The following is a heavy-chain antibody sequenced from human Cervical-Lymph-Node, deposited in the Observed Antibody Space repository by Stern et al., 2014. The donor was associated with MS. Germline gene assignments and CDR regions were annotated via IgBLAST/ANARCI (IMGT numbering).Heavy chain of an antibody. CDR3: AREGKGRNGYNNPFDY. V-gene: IGHV1-69*01. J-gene: IGHJ4*02. CDR1: GDTFGTYT. D-gene: IGHD5-24*01. Sequence: QMQLVQSGAEVRKPGSSVKVSCKASGDTFGTYTFSWVRQAPGQGLEWMGGIIPIFGTANYAQKFQGTVTITADESTNTGYMELSSLRSEDTAVDYCAREGKGRNGYNNPFDYWGQGTLVTVSS. CDR2: IIPIFGTA.